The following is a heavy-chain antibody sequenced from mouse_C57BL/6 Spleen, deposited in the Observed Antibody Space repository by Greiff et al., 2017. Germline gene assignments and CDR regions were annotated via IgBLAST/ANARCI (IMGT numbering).Heavy chain of an antibody. Sequence: QVQLQQPGAELVMPGASVKLSCKASGYTFTSYWMHWVKQRPGQGLEWIGEIDPSDSYTNYNQKFEGKSTLTVDKSSSTAYMQLSSLTSEDSAVYYCARRGLLRNYYAMDYWGQGTSVTVSS. CDR3: ARRGLLRNYYAMDY. V-gene: IGHV1-69*01. J-gene: IGHJ4*01. CDR2: IDPSDSYT. D-gene: IGHD1-1*01. CDR1: GYTFTSYW.